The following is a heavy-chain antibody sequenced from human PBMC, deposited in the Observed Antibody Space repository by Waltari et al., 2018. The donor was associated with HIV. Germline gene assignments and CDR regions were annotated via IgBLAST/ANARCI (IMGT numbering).Heavy chain of an antibody. CDR1: GGSFSGYY. D-gene: IGHD2-8*01. CDR3: AREKSRASKLYGIYYFDA. Sequence: QVQLQQWGAGLLKTSETLSLTCAVYGGSFSGYYWTWIRQAPGKGLEGIGEVNHSGKTNYNPTLKSRFTLSVDTSKNQFSLKMISVTGADTAVYYCAREKSRASKLYGIYYFDAWGQGTLVSVPS. V-gene: IGHV4-34*02. J-gene: IGHJ4*02. CDR2: VNHSGKT.